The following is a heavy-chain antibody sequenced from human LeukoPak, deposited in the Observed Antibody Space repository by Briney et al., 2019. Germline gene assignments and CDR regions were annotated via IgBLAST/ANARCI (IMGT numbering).Heavy chain of an antibody. D-gene: IGHD3-22*01. CDR2: MNPNSGNT. V-gene: IGHV1-8*02. CDR1: GYTFTSYD. Sequence: APVKVSCKASGYTFTSYDINWVRQATGQGLEGMGWMNPNSGNTGYAQKFQGRVTMTRNTSISTAYMELSSLRSEDTAVYFCARVPPTYSGSSAYYLDAFDIWGQGTMVTVSS. J-gene: IGHJ3*02. CDR3: ARVPPTYSGSSAYYLDAFDI.